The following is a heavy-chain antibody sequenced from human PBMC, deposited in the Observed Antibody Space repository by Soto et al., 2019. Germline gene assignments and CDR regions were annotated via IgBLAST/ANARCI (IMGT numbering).Heavy chain of an antibody. Sequence: EVQLVESGGDLVKPGGSLRLSCAASEFTFTYAWMSWVRQAPGKGLEWVGRIKSKTDGGTTDYAAPVKGRFTISRDESQTTLSLQMNSLKTEDTAVYYCTSLYYGNWGQGTLVTVSS. CDR1: EFTFTYAW. CDR3: TSLYYGN. CDR2: IKSKTDGGTT. V-gene: IGHV3-15*01. D-gene: IGHD3-16*02. J-gene: IGHJ4*02.